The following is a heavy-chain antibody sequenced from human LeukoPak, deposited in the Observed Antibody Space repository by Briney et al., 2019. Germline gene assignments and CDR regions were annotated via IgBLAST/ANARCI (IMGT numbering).Heavy chain of an antibody. J-gene: IGHJ4*02. D-gene: IGHD5-24*01. CDR1: GGSISTHY. Sequence: SETLSLTCTVSGGSISTHYWTWIRQPAGKGLEWIGRISTTGSTNYNPSLKSRVTMSIDTSKNQFSLKLSSVTAADTAVYYCAREVEMATQFDYWGQGTLVTVSS. V-gene: IGHV4-4*07. CDR2: ISTTGST. CDR3: AREVEMATQFDY.